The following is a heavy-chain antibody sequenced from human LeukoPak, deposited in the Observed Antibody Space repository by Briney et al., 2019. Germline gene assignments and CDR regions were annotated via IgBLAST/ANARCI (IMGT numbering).Heavy chain of an antibody. CDR2: ISWNSGSI. Sequence: GRSLRLSCAASGFTFDDYAMHWVRQAPGKGLECVSGISWNSGSIGYANSVKGRFTISRDNAKNSLYLQMNSLRAEDMALYYCAKSSSSWSGDAFDIWGQGTMVTVSS. CDR3: AKSSSSWSGDAFDI. CDR1: GFTFDDYA. V-gene: IGHV3-9*03. J-gene: IGHJ3*02. D-gene: IGHD6-13*01.